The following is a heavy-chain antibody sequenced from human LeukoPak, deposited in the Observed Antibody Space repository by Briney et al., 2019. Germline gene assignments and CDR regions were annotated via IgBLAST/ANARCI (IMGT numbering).Heavy chain of an antibody. J-gene: IGHJ4*02. Sequence: KPSETLSLTCKVSGDSLTNYYWSWIRQPPGKRLEYIGYIYYSGSSGTYNPSLKSRVTMSVDTSKNQFSLKLSSVTAADTAVYYCARVADFWRGYYDYWGQGTLVTVSS. CDR2: IYYSGSS. CDR1: GDSLTNYY. D-gene: IGHD3-3*01. V-gene: IGHV4-59*01. CDR3: ARVADFWRGYYDY.